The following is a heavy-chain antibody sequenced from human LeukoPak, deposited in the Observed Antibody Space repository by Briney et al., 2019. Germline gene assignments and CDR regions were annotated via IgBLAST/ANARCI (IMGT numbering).Heavy chain of an antibody. V-gene: IGHV3-30-3*01. CDR2: ISYGGSNK. Sequence: GGSLRLSCAASGFTFSSYAMHWVRQAPGKGLEWVAVISYGGSNKYYADSLKGRFTISRDNSRNTVYLQMNSLRAEDTAVYYRARDLTGDRGWDFDLWGRGTLVTVSS. CDR3: ARDLTGDRGWDFDL. J-gene: IGHJ2*01. D-gene: IGHD7-27*01. CDR1: GFTFSSYA.